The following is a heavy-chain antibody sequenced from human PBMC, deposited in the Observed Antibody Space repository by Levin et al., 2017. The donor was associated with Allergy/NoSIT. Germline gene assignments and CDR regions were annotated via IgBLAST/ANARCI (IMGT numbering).Heavy chain of an antibody. J-gene: IGHJ4*02. CDR1: GFTFSSYA. V-gene: IGHV3-23*01. CDR3: AKDLGTVTRRYFDY. Sequence: GESLKISCAASGFTFSSYAMSWVRQAPGKGLEWVSAISGSGGSTYYADSVKGRFTISRDNSKNTLYLQMNSLRAEDTAVYYCAKDLGTVTRRYFDYWGQGTLVTVSS. D-gene: IGHD4-17*01. CDR2: ISGSGGST.